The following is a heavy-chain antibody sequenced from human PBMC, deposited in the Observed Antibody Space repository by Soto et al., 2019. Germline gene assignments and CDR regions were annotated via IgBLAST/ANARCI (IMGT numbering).Heavy chain of an antibody. CDR2: ISSSSDYI. J-gene: IGHJ5*02. V-gene: IGHV3-21*01. CDR3: ASGGTTGTTATNWFDP. D-gene: IGHD1-1*01. Sequence: EVHLVESGGGLVMPGGSLRLSCAASGFTFSIYSMNWVRQAPGKGLEWVSSISSSSDYIYYADSVKGRFTISRDNAKNSLNLQMNSLRADDTAVYYCASGGTTGTTATNWFDPWGQGTQVTVSS. CDR1: GFTFSIYS.